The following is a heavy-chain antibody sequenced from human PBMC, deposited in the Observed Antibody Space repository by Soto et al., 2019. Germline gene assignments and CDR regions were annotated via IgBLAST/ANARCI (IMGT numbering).Heavy chain of an antibody. J-gene: IGHJ4*02. V-gene: IGHV1-3*01. CDR2: INAGNGNT. D-gene: IGHD2-15*01. CDR1: GYTFTSYA. Sequence: QVQLVQSGAEVKKPGASVKVSCKASGYTFTSYAMHWVRQAPGQRLERMGWINAGNGNTKYSQKFQGRVTITRDTSASTAYMELSSLRSEDTAVYYCARDDGGGSTPYDYWGQGTLVTVSS. CDR3: ARDDGGGSTPYDY.